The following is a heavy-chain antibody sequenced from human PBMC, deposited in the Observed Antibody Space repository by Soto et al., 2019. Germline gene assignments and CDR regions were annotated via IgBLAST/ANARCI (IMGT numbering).Heavy chain of an antibody. Sequence: SETLSLTCTVSGGSSISSSYYWGWIRQPPGKGLEWIGSIYYSGSTYYNPSLKSRVTISVDTSKNQFSLKLSSVTAADTAVYYCARQDIVLMVTPSWFDPWGQGTLVTVSS. CDR1: GGSSISSSYY. J-gene: IGHJ5*02. D-gene: IGHD2-8*01. V-gene: IGHV4-39*01. CDR2: IYYSGST. CDR3: ARQDIVLMVTPSWFDP.